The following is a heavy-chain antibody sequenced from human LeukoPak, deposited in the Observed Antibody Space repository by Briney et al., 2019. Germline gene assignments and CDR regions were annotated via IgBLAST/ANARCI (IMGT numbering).Heavy chain of an antibody. J-gene: IGHJ3*02. CDR2: IYYSGST. CDR1: GGSISSYY. Sequence: PSETLSLTCTVSGGSISSYYWSWIRQPPGKGLEWIGYIYYSGSTNYNPSLKSRVTISVDTSKNQFSLKLSSVTAADTAVYYCARGRRYYDSSGYYDPPGGAFDIWGQGTMVTVSS. CDR3: ARGRRYYDSSGYYDPPGGAFDI. D-gene: IGHD3-22*01. V-gene: IGHV4-59*01.